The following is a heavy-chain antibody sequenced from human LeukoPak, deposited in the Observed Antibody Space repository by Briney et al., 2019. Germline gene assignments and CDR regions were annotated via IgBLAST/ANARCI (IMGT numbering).Heavy chain of an antibody. Sequence: GGSLRLSCAASGFTFSSYAMSWVRQAPGKGLEWVSAISGSGDSTYYADSVKGRFTISRDNSKNTLYLQMNSLRAEDTAVYYCAKYPAVVPAAIRDYWGQGTLVTVSS. CDR2: ISGSGDST. CDR3: AKYPAVVPAAIRDY. CDR1: GFTFSSYA. V-gene: IGHV3-23*01. J-gene: IGHJ4*02. D-gene: IGHD2-2*02.